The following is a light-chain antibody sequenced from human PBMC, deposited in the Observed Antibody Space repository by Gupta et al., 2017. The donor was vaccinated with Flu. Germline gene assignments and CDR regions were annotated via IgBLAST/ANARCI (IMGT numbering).Light chain of an antibody. V-gene: IGKV3-15*01. Sequence: GERATLSCRASESVSNYLAWYQQKPGQAPRLLIFGASYRGTGVPARFSGSGSGTEFTLTISGLQSEDFAVYYCQQYHNWPRTFGQGTKVDIK. CDR2: GAS. CDR1: ESVSNY. CDR3: QQYHNWPRT. J-gene: IGKJ1*01.